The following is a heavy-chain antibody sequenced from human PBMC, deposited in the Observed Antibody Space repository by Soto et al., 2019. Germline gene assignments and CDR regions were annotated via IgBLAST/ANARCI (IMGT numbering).Heavy chain of an antibody. CDR1: GFTFHGYT. CDR2: INWDGTNK. V-gene: IGHV3-43*01. D-gene: IGHD6-13*01. Sequence: EVQLVESGGVVVQPGGSLRLSCAASGFTFHGYTMHWVRQAPGKGLEWVSLINWDGTNKYYADSVKGRFTISRDNGKNSLYLQMNSLRTEDTAFYYCAKEAGTIYFDYWGQGALVTVSS. J-gene: IGHJ4*02. CDR3: AKEAGTIYFDY.